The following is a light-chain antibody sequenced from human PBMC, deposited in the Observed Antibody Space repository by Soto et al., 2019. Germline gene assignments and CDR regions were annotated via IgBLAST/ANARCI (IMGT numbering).Light chain of an antibody. V-gene: IGLV2-23*01. CDR2: EGS. Sequence: SALAQPGSVSGSPGQSITISCTGTSSDVGSYNLVSWYQQHPGKAPKLMIYEGSKRPSGVSNRFSGSKSGNTASLTISGLQAEDEADYYCCSYAGSSYVFGTGTKVTVL. CDR1: SSDVGSYNL. J-gene: IGLJ1*01. CDR3: CSYAGSSYV.